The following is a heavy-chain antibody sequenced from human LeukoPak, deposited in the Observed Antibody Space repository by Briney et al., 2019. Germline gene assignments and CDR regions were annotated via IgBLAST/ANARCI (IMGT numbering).Heavy chain of an antibody. J-gene: IGHJ6*03. CDR1: GGSISSSSYY. Sequence: SETLSLTCTVSGGSISSSSYYWGWIRQPPGKGLEWIGSIYYSGSTYYNPSLKSRVTISVDTSKNQFPLKVSSVTAADTAVYYCARSDSGWYYYYMDVWGKGTTVTVSS. D-gene: IGHD6-19*01. CDR3: ARSDSGWYYYYMDV. V-gene: IGHV4-39*06. CDR2: IYYSGST.